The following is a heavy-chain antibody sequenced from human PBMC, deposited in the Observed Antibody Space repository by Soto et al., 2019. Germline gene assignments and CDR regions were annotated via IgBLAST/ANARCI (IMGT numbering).Heavy chain of an antibody. J-gene: IGHJ5*02. Sequence: PGGSLRLSCEASGFIFNNFWMTWVRQAPGKGLEWVANIKHDGSEKYYVDSVKGRFTISRDNAKNSLYLQMNSLRAEDTAVYYCAQPYYEAAALNWFDPWGQGTLVTVSS. D-gene: IGHD3-3*01. CDR2: IKHDGSEK. V-gene: IGHV3-7*03. CDR1: GFIFNNFW. CDR3: AQPYYEAAALNWFDP.